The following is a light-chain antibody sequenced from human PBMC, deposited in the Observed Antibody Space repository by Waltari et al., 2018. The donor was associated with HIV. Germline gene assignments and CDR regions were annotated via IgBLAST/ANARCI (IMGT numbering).Light chain of an antibody. V-gene: IGLV3-25*03. J-gene: IGLJ2*01. CDR2: KGR. Sequence: SYELTHPPSMSVSAGQTARITCFRDALPNRYAYWYQQRPGQAPVLEIYKGRERPSGIPERFSGSNSGTTVTLIISGVQPEDEADYYCQSADRSGSHVVFGGGTKVTV. CDR1: ALPNRY. CDR3: QSADRSGSHVV.